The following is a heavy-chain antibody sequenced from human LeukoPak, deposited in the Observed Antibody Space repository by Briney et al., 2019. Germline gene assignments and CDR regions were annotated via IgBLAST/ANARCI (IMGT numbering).Heavy chain of an antibody. V-gene: IGHV3-21*04. Sequence: SGGSLRLSCAASGFTFSSYSMNWVRQAPGKGLEWVSSISSSSSYIYYADSVKGRFTISRDNAKNSLYLQMNSLRAEDTALYYCAKDMSSGAGGYYYGMDVWGQGTTVTVSS. CDR3: AKDMSSGAGGYYYGMDV. J-gene: IGHJ6*02. D-gene: IGHD6-25*01. CDR1: GFTFSSYS. CDR2: ISSSSSYI.